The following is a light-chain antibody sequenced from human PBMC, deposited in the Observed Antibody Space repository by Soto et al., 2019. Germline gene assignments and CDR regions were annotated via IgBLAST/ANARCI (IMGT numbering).Light chain of an antibody. V-gene: IGKV3D-11*02. CDR1: QSVSNNY. J-gene: IGKJ4*01. CDR2: GAS. Sequence: EIVLTQSPFTVSVSPGEGATLSCRASQSVSNNYLAWYQQKPGQAPRLLIYGASNRATGIPDRFSGSGPGTDFTLTISSLEPEDFAVYYCQQRSNWPLTFGGGTKVDIK. CDR3: QQRSNWPLT.